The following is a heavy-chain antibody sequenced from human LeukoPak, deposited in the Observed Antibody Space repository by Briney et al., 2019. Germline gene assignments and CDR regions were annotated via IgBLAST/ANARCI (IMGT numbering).Heavy chain of an antibody. Sequence: ASVKVSCKASGYTFTGYYMHWVRQAPGQGLEWMGWINPNSGGTNYAQKFQGRVTMTRDTSISTAYMELSRLRSDDTAVYYCARVSAMYASPGDIYYYYYMDVWGKGTTVTVSS. J-gene: IGHJ6*03. D-gene: IGHD2-15*01. CDR1: GYTFTGYY. V-gene: IGHV1-2*02. CDR3: ARVSAMYASPGDIYYYYYMDV. CDR2: INPNSGGT.